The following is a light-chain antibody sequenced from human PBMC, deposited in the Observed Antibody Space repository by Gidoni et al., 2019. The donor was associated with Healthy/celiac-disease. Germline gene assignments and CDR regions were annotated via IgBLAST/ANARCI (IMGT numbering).Light chain of an antibody. CDR1: QSSSSW. Sequence: DIQMTQSPSTLSASGGDRVTITCRASQSSSSWLAWYQHKPGKAPKLMIYDASSLQSVVPSRFSGSGCGNDFLLTISRLPPDVFTTYYCQQYNSYSTFGQXTKVEIK. V-gene: IGKV1-5*01. CDR3: QQYNSYST. J-gene: IGKJ1*01. CDR2: DAS.